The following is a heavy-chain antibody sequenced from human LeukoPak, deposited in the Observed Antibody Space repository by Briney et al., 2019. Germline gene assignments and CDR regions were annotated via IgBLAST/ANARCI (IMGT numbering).Heavy chain of an antibody. CDR3: ARGLYGDYGFDY. J-gene: IGHJ4*02. CDR2: ISGSGGST. V-gene: IGHV3-23*01. CDR1: GFTFSSYA. D-gene: IGHD4-17*01. Sequence: GGSLRLSCAASGFTFSSYAMSWVRQAPGKGLEWVSAISGSGGSTYYADSVKGRFTISRDNSKNTLYLQMNSLRAEDTAVYYCARGLYGDYGFDYWGQGTLVTVSS.